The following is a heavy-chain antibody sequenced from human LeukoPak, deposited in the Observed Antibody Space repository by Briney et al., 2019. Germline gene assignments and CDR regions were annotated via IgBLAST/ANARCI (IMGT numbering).Heavy chain of an antibody. J-gene: IGHJ4*02. CDR1: GGSFSSYY. Sequence: SETLSLTCAVYGGSFSSYYWSWIRQPPGKGLEWIGEINHSGSTNYNPSLKSRVTISVDTSKNQFSLKLSSVTAADTAVYYCAREFSGYDFDYWGQGTLVTVSS. V-gene: IGHV4-34*01. CDR3: AREFSGYDFDY. D-gene: IGHD5-12*01. CDR2: INHSGST.